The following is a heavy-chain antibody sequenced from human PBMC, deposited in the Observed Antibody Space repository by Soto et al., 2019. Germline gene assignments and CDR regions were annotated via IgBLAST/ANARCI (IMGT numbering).Heavy chain of an antibody. V-gene: IGHV3-30*04. D-gene: IGHD2-2*01. Sequence: PGGSLRLSCAASGFSFSSYAMSWVRQAPGKGLEWVAISANDASSEHYADSVKGRFTISRDNSENTLYLQMTSLRAEDTALYYCVRDGSANWYFDWYFDLWGRGTVVTVSS. CDR3: VRDGSANWYFDWYFDL. CDR1: GFSFSSYA. CDR2: SANDASSE. J-gene: IGHJ2*01.